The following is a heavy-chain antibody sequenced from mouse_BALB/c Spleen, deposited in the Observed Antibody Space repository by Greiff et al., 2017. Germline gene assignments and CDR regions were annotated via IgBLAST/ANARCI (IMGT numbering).Heavy chain of an antibody. CDR1: GFTFNTYA. V-gene: IGHV10-1*02. CDR2: IRSKSNNYAT. CDR3: VRHDPHWYFDV. Sequence: EVQLQESGGGLVQPKGSLKLSCAASGFTFNTYAMNWVRQAPGKGLEWVARIRSKSNNYATYYADSVKDRFTISRDDSQSMLYLQMNNLKTEDTAMYYCVRHDPHWYFDVWGAGTTVTVSS. J-gene: IGHJ1*01.